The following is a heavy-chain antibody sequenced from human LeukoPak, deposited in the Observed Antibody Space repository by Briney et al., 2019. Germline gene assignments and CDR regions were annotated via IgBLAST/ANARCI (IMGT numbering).Heavy chain of an antibody. J-gene: IGHJ3*01. V-gene: IGHV4-59*01. CDR1: GASLGIYK. D-gene: IGHD2-15*01. CDR3: AREWSGFDF. CDR2: ISSSGSA. Sequence: TLSLTCSVSGASLGIYKWSWIRQPPGKGLEWIAHISSSGSAIYNPSLMSRVSMSVDTSKNQFSLRLTSVTAADTAVYYCAREWSGFDFWGQGTTVTVSS.